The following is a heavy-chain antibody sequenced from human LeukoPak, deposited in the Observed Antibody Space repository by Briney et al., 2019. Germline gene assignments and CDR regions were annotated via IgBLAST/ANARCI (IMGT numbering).Heavy chain of an antibody. CDR2: ISGSGGST. V-gene: IGHV3-23*01. CDR1: GFTFSSYA. J-gene: IGHJ6*02. Sequence: GGSLRLSCAASGFTFSSYAMSWVRQAPGKGLEWVSAISGSGGSTYYADSVKGRFTISRDNSKNTLYLQMNSLRAEDTAVYYCAKIVGRSSKAGYGMDVWGQGTLVTVSS. D-gene: IGHD2-2*01. CDR3: AKIVGRSSKAGYGMDV.